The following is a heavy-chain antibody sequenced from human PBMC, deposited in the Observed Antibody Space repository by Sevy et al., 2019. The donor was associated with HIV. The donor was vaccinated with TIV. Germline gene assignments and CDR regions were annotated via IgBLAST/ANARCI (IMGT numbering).Heavy chain of an antibody. J-gene: IGHJ4*02. V-gene: IGHV1-46*02. Sequence: ASVKVSCKSSGYTFNSYYIYWVRRAPGQGLEWMGIIKPSGGITTYAQKFQDRVTMTRDTSTSTIYMELSSLRSEEPAVYYCARGYIGDYWGQGTLVTVSS. CDR3: ARGYIGDY. D-gene: IGHD5-12*01. CDR1: GYTFNSYY. CDR2: IKPSGGIT.